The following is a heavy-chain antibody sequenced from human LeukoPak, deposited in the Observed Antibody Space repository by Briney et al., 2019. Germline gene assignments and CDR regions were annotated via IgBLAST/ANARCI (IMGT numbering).Heavy chain of an antibody. V-gene: IGHV3-21*01. J-gene: IGHJ4*02. CDR1: GFTFSSYS. CDR3: ARDRTLYDFWSGYSGFDY. Sequence: GGSLRLSCAASGFTFSSYSMNWVRQAPGKGLEWVSSISSSSSYIYYADSVKGRFTISRDNAKNSLYLQMNSLRAGDTAVYYCARDRTLYDFWSGYSGFDYWGQGTLVTVSS. CDR2: ISSSSSYI. D-gene: IGHD3-3*01.